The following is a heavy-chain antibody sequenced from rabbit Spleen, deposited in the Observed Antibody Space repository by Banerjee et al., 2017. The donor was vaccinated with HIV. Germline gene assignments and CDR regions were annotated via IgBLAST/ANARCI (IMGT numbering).Heavy chain of an antibody. Sequence: QSLEESGGDLVKPGASLTLTCTASGISFSSSYYMSWVRQAPGKGLEWIACIYGGGTGTTYYASWANGRFTISKTSSTTVTLQMTSLTAADTATYFCARDLDGVIGWNFGWWGPGTLVTVS. CDR2: IYGGGTGTT. J-gene: IGHJ4*01. CDR1: GISFSSSYY. CDR3: ARDLDGVIGWNFGW. V-gene: IGHV1S40*01. D-gene: IGHD4-1*01.